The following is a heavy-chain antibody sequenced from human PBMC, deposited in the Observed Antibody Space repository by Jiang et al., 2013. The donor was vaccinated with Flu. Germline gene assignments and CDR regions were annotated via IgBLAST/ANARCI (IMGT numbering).Heavy chain of an antibody. J-gene: IGHJ6*04. CDR2: TVPRLNII. D-gene: IGHD3-22*01. CDR3: ARDATVSDQGRSGYLAYHHGIDV. V-gene: IGHV1-69*04. CDR1: GDTFGNYA. Sequence: SGAEVKKPGSSVKVSCKASGDTFGNYAISWVRQAPGQGLEWMARTVPRLNIINYAQKFQDRVTVTADKSTNTVYMEVRSLRSDDTAVYFCARDATVSDQGRSGYLAYHHGIDVWGEGTTVTVSS.